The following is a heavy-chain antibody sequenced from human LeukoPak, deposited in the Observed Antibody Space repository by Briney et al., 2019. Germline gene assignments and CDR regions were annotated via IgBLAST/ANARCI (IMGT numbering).Heavy chain of an antibody. CDR2: IIPIFGTA. V-gene: IGHV1-69*13. Sequence: SVKVSCKASGGTFSSYAISWVRQAPGQGLEWMGGIIPIFGTANYAQKFQGRVTITAEESTSTAYMELSSLRSEDTAVYYCARDSGYCSGGSCLYFDYWGQGTLVTVSS. D-gene: IGHD2-15*01. CDR3: ARDSGYCSGGSCLYFDY. J-gene: IGHJ4*02. CDR1: GGTFSSYA.